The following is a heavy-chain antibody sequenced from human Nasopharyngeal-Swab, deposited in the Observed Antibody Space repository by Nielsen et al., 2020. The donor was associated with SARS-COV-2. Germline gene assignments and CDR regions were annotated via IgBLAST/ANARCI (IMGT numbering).Heavy chain of an antibody. CDR3: ARLPMRAASGRGAFDI. J-gene: IGHJ3*02. D-gene: IGHD6-13*01. V-gene: IGHV5-51*01. CDR2: IYPGDSDT. Sequence: QVSCKASGYNFATYWIGWVRQMPGEGLRWMGLIYPGDSDTRYSPSLQGQVTISADRSITTAYLQWSSLKASDTAMYYCARLPMRAASGRGAFDIWGQGTMVTVSS. CDR1: GYNFATYW.